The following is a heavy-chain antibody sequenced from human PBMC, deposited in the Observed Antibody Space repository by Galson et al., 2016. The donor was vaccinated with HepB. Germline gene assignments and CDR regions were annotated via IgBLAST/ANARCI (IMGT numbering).Heavy chain of an antibody. D-gene: IGHD3-9*01. CDR2: IWYDGSNK. J-gene: IGHJ4*02. CDR3: ARDGYDIFTGYYPGYYFDY. CDR1: GFTFSSYG. Sequence: SLRLSCAASGFTFSSYGMHWVRQAPGKGLEWVAVIWYDGSNKYYADSVKGRLTISRDNSKNTLYLQMNSLRAEDTAVYYCARDGYDIFTGYYPGYYFDYWGQGTLVTVSS. V-gene: IGHV3-33*01.